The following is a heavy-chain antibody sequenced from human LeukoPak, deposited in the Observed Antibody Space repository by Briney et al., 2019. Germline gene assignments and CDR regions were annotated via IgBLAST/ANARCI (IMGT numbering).Heavy chain of an antibody. CDR1: GFTFSSYW. Sequence: PGGSLTLSCAAPGFTFSSYWMTWVRQAPGKGLEWVANIKHDGSEDYYLDSVKGRFTISRDNAKNSLYLQMNSLRAEDTAVYYCAELGITMIGGVWGKGTTVTISS. CDR2: IKHDGSED. J-gene: IGHJ6*04. D-gene: IGHD3-10*02. CDR3: AELGITMIGGV. V-gene: IGHV3-7*01.